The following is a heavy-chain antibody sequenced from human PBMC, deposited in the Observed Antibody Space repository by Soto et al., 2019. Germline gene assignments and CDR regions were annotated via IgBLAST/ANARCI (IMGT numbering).Heavy chain of an antibody. D-gene: IGHD3-22*01. CDR3: ARDRSGYYYDSSGYGRDGMDV. Sequence: QVQLVQSGAEVKKPGSSVKVACKASGGTFSSYAISWVRQAPGQWLEWMGGIIPIFGTANYAQKFQGRVTITEDESTSTAYMELSSLRSEDTAVYYCARDRSGYYYDSSGYGRDGMDVWGQGPTVTVSS. CDR1: GGTFSSYA. V-gene: IGHV1-69*12. CDR2: IIPIFGTA. J-gene: IGHJ6*02.